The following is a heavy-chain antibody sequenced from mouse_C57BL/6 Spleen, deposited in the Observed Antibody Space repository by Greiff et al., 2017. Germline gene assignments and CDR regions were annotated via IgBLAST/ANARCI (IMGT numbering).Heavy chain of an antibody. D-gene: IGHD3-2*02. V-gene: IGHV3-6*01. J-gene: IGHJ2*01. CDR2: ISYDGSN. CDR3: ARTAQATYFDY. Sequence: LMESGPGLVKPSQSLSLTCSVTGYSITSGYYWNWIRQFPGNKLEWMGYISYDGSNNYNPSLKNRISITRDTSKTQFFLKLNSVTTEDTATYYCARTAQATYFDYWGQGTTLTVSS. CDR1: GYSITSGYY.